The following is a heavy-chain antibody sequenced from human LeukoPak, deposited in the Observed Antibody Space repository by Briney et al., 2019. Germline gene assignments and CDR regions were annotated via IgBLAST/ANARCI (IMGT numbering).Heavy chain of an antibody. CDR1: GYSFTSYW. V-gene: IGHV5-51*01. CDR3: ARDPYDFWSGPSGPWYYFDY. CDR2: IYPGDSDT. Sequence: GESLQISCKGSGYSFTSYWIGWVRQMPGKGLEWMGIIYPGDSDTRYSPSFQGQVTISADKSISTAYLQWSSLRAEDTAVYYCARDPYDFWSGPSGPWYYFDYWGQGTLVTVSS. D-gene: IGHD3-3*01. J-gene: IGHJ4*02.